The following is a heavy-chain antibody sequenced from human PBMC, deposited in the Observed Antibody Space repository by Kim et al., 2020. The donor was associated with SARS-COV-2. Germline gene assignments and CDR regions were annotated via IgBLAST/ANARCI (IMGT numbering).Heavy chain of an antibody. D-gene: IGHD3-16*01. V-gene: IGHV3-53*01. J-gene: IGHJ5*02. CDR3: ARRRGPNWFDP. CDR2: IYSGGST. Sequence: GGSLRLSCAASGFTVSANYMSWVRQDPGKGLEWGSVIYSGGSTYYADSVKGRFTIYRDNSKNTVYLQMNSLRAGDTAVYYCARRRGPNWFDPWGQGTLVTVSS. CDR1: GFTVSANY.